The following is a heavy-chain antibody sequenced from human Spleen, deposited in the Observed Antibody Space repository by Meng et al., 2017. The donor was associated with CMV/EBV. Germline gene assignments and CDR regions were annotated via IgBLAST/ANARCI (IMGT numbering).Heavy chain of an antibody. CDR1: GNSFTNYW. Sequence: GESLKISCKGSGNSFTNYWIAWVRQMPGKGLEWMGIIYPADSDTRYSPSFQGQVTVSADKSITTAYLQWNSLKASDTAMYYCARQDCTSTSCSGGLVYWGQGTLVTVSS. V-gene: IGHV5-51*01. CDR2: IYPADSDT. J-gene: IGHJ4*02. CDR3: ARQDCTSTSCSGGLVY. D-gene: IGHD2-2*01.